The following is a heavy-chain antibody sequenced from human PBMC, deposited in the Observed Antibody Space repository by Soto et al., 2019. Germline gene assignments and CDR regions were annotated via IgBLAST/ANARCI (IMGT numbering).Heavy chain of an antibody. D-gene: IGHD1-26*01. CDR2: ISAYNGNT. CDR1: GYTFTSYG. Sequence: ASVKVSCKASGYTFTSYGISWVRQAPGQGLEWMGWISAYNGNTNYAQKLQGRFTISRDNSKSTVFLEMSSLGAADTAVYYCAVHLGQNYYRLDVWGQGTTVTVSS. J-gene: IGHJ6*02. CDR3: AVHLGQNYYRLDV. V-gene: IGHV1-18*04.